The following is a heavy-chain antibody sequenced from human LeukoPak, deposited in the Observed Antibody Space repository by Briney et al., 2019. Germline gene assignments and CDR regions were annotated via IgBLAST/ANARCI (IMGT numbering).Heavy chain of an antibody. J-gene: IGHJ4*02. V-gene: IGHV3-48*04. CDR3: ASFAGGAAGSFDY. CDR1: GFTFSSYS. D-gene: IGHD6-13*01. CDR2: ISSGSSTI. Sequence: PGGSLRLSCAASGFTFSSYSMNWVRQAPGKGLEWVSYISSGSSTIYYADSVKGRFTVSRDNAKNSLYLQMNSLRAEDTAVYYCASFAGGAAGSFDYWGQGTLVTVSS.